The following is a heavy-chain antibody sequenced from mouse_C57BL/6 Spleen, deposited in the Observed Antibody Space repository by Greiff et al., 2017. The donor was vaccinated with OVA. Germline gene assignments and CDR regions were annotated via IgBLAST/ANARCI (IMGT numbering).Heavy chain of an antibody. J-gene: IGHJ4*01. CDR2: ISYDGSN. CDR3: AREAYGYYAMDY. V-gene: IGHV3-6*01. CDR1: GYSITSGYY. D-gene: IGHD1-1*02. Sequence: EVQLQESGPGLVKPSQSLSLTCSVTGYSITSGYYWNWIRQFPGNKLEWMGYISYDGSNNYNPSLKNRISITRDTSKNQFFLKLNSVTTEDTATYYCAREAYGYYAMDYWGQGTSVTVSS.